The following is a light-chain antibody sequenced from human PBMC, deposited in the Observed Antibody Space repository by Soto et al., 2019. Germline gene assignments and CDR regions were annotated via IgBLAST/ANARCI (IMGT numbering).Light chain of an antibody. Sequence: EIVMTQSPATLSVSPGERATLSCRASQSVSNNLAWYQKKPGQAPRLLIYGASTRATGIPAGFSGSGSGTESALTISSLQSEDFAFYYCQQYNNWWTFGQGTRVDSK. J-gene: IGKJ1*01. CDR3: QQYNNWWT. CDR1: QSVSNN. V-gene: IGKV3-15*01. CDR2: GAS.